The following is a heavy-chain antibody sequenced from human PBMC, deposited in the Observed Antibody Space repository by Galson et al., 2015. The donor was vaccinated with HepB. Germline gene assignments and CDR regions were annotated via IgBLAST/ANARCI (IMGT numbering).Heavy chain of an antibody. CDR2: VSGSGGNT. CDR3: ANPAPSSGGHYEMDV. CDR1: GFTFSSYA. D-gene: IGHD6-19*01. V-gene: IGHV3-23*01. Sequence: SLRLSCAASGFTFSSYAMTWVRQAPGKGLEWVSAVSGSGGNTYYADSVKGRFTISRDNSKNTLFLQMNSLRAEDTAVYYCANPAPSSGGHYEMDVWGQGTTVTVSS. J-gene: IGHJ6*02.